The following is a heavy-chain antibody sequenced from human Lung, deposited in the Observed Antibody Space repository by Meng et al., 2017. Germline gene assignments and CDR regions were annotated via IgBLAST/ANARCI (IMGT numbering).Heavy chain of an antibody. Sequence: SETLSLTCTVSGGSISSYYWSWIRQPPGQGLEWIGYIYYSGSTSYNPSLKSRVTISVDTSKNQFSLKLSSVTAADTAVYYCAREDSSGRIDYWGQGTLVTVSS. D-gene: IGHD6-19*01. CDR1: GGSISSYY. V-gene: IGHV4-59*01. CDR2: IYYSGST. J-gene: IGHJ4*02. CDR3: AREDSSGRIDY.